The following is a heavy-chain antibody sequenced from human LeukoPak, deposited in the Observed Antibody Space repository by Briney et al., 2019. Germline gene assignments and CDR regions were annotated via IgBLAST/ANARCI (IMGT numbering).Heavy chain of an antibody. CDR2: VYYSGRT. D-gene: IGHD2-15*01. Sequence: SETLSLTCTVSGGSISSSSYYWGWIRQPPGKELQWIASVYYSGRTNYSPSLKSRVTISVDTSEKQFSLQLNSVTAADTAVYYCARQGSAYYFDFWGQGLLATVSS. CDR3: ARQGSAYYFDF. J-gene: IGHJ4*02. V-gene: IGHV4-39*01. CDR1: GGSISSSSYY.